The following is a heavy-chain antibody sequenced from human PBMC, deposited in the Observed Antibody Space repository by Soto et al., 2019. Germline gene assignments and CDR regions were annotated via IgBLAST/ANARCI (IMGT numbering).Heavy chain of an antibody. D-gene: IGHD6-19*01. CDR3: ASSRFGYSSGWAFDY. J-gene: IGHJ4*02. V-gene: IGHV1-18*01. CDR1: GYTFTSYG. CDR2: ISAYNGNT. Sequence: GASVKVSCKASGYTFTSYGISWVRQAPGQGLEWMGWISAYNGNTNYAQKLQGRVTMTTDTSTSTAYMELRSLRSDDTAVYYCASSRFGYSSGWAFDYWGQGTLVTVS.